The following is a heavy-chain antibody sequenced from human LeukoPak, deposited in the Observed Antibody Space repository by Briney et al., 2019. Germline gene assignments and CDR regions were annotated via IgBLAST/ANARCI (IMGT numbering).Heavy chain of an antibody. V-gene: IGHV4-59*01. CDR3: ARDYGSSWYYGMDV. CDR2: IYYSGST. Sequence: SETLSLTCTVSGGSISSYYWSWIRQPPGKGLEWIGYIYYSGSTNYNPSLKSRVTMSVDTSKNQFSLKLSSVTAADTAVYYCARDYGSSWYYGMDVWGQGTTVTVSS. J-gene: IGHJ6*02. D-gene: IGHD6-13*01. CDR1: GGSISSYY.